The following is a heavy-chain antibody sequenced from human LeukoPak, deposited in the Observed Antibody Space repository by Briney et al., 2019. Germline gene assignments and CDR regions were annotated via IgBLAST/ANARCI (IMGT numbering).Heavy chain of an antibody. D-gene: IGHD2-15*01. CDR3: ARVRDSVDY. V-gene: IGHV4-31*02. Sequence: SETLSLTCTVSGDSIRNRVYYWSWIRQHPGKGLEWIGYIHHSGTPYYSPTLTSRLTISVDTSKNKCSLQLSSVTAADTAVYYCARVRDSVDYWGQGTLVTVA. CDR2: IHHSGTP. CDR1: GDSIRNRVYY. J-gene: IGHJ4*02.